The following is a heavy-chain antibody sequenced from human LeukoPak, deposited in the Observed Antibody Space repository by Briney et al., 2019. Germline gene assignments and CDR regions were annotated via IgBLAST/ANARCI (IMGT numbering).Heavy chain of an antibody. J-gene: IGHJ6*02. Sequence: ASVKVSCKASGGTFSSYAISWVRQAPGQGLEWMGWMSPNSGNTGYAQKFQGRVTMTRNTSMSTAYMELSSLRAEDTAVYYCARVLEVPGPSAYYDFWSGEPTADYYYGMDVWGQGTTVTVSS. CDR2: MSPNSGNT. V-gene: IGHV1-8*02. CDR3: ARVLEVPGPSAYYDFWSGEPTADYYYGMDV. CDR1: GGTFSSYA. D-gene: IGHD3-3*01.